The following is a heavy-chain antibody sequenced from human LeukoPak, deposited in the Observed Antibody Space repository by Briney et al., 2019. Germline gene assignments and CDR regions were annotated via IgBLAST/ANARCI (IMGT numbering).Heavy chain of an antibody. J-gene: IGHJ5*02. CDR2: IYYSGST. CDR3: ARDGRGGYSSRVAWFDP. D-gene: IGHD6-13*01. Sequence: SETLSLTCTVSGGSISSSSYYWGWIRQPPGKGLEWIGSIYYSGSTYYNPSLKSRVTISVDTSKNQFSLKLSSVTAADTAVYYCARDGRGGYSSRVAWFDPWGQGTLVTVSS. CDR1: GGSISSSSYY. V-gene: IGHV4-39*02.